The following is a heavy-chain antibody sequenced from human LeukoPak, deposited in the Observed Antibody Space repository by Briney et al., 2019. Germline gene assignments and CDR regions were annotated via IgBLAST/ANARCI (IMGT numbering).Heavy chain of an antibody. V-gene: IGHV1-69*13. Sequence: ASVKVSCKASGDTFSSYAISWVRHAPGQGLECVGGIIPIFGTANYAQKFQGRVTITADESTSTAYMELSSLRSEDTAVYYCARDGDYDILTGYYLYPLFDYWGQGTLVTVSS. J-gene: IGHJ4*02. CDR3: ARDGDYDILTGYYLYPLFDY. CDR1: GDTFSSYA. CDR2: IIPIFGTA. D-gene: IGHD3-9*01.